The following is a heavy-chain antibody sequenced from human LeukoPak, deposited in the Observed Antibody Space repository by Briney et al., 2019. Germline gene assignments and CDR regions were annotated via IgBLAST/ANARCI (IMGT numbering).Heavy chain of an antibody. CDR3: ARDGVLGSGPYGMDV. CDR2: IKQDGSEK. V-gene: IGHV3-7*01. Sequence: GGSLRLSCAASGFTFSSYWMSWVRQAPGKGLEWVANIKQDGSEKYYVDSVKGRFTISRDNAKNSLYLQMNSLRAEDTAVYYCARDGVLGSGPYGMDVWGQGTTVTVSS. CDR1: GFTFSSYW. D-gene: IGHD3-10*02. J-gene: IGHJ6*02.